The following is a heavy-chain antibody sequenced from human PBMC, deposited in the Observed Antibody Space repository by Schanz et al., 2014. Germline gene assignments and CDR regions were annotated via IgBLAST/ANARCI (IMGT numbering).Heavy chain of an antibody. CDR3: ARDFHGYGPHLDY. CDR2: VSSDGNND. V-gene: IGHV3-30*03. J-gene: IGHJ4*02. Sequence: ESGGGLVPPGGSLRLSCTASGFTFSTHAMHWVRQAPGKGLEWVALVSSDGNNDYYTDSVKGRFTVSRDNSKNTLYLQLNSLRAEDTAVYYCARDFHGYGPHLDYWGQGSLVTVSS. D-gene: IGHD5-12*01. CDR1: GFTFSTHA.